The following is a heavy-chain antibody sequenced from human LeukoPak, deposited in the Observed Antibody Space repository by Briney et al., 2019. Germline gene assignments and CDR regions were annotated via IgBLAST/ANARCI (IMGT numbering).Heavy chain of an antibody. Sequence: GGSLRLSCAASGFTFSTYAMSWVRQAPGKGLGWVSAISGSGGSTYYADSVKGRFTISRDNSKNTLYLQMNSLRAEDTSIYFCAKALEQETVIALDSWGQGTLVTVSS. J-gene: IGHJ4*02. CDR2: ISGSGGST. CDR1: GFTFSTYA. V-gene: IGHV3-23*01. D-gene: IGHD6-13*01. CDR3: AKALEQETVIALDS.